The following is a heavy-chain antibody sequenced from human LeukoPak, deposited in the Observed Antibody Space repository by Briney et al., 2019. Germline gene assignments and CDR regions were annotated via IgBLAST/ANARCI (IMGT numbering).Heavy chain of an antibody. CDR2: ISWNSGSL. V-gene: IGHV3-9*01. CDR1: GFTFSSYS. Sequence: GGSLRLSCAASGFTFSSYSMNWVRQAPGKGLEWVSGISWNSGSLGYADSVKGRFTISRDNAKNFLYLQMNSLRAEDTALYYCAKSLRLGELSFFDCWGQGTLVTVSS. D-gene: IGHD3-16*02. J-gene: IGHJ4*02. CDR3: AKSLRLGELSFFDC.